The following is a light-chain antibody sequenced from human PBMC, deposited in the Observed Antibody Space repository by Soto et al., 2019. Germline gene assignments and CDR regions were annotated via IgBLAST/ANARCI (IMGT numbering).Light chain of an antibody. CDR3: QQPYNTPRT. Sequence: DLQMTQSPSSLSASVGDRVTITCRASQSISSHLNWYQQRPGKAPNLLIYAASSLQSGVPSRFSGSGSGTDFTLTISSLQPEEFATYYCQQPYNTPRTFGQGTKVEIK. V-gene: IGKV1-39*01. CDR1: QSISSH. J-gene: IGKJ1*01. CDR2: AAS.